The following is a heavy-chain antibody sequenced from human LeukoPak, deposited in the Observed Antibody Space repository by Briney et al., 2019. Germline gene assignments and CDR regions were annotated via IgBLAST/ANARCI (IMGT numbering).Heavy chain of an antibody. Sequence: GGSLRLSCAASGFTFDDYAMHWVRQAPGKGLEWVSGISWNSGSIGYADSVKGRFTISRDNAKNSLYLQMNSLRAEDTALYYCAKGRSWERSFFFDYWGQGTLVTVSS. CDR3: AKGRSWERSFFFDY. CDR2: ISWNSGSI. J-gene: IGHJ4*02. D-gene: IGHD1-26*01. CDR1: GFTFDDYA. V-gene: IGHV3-9*01.